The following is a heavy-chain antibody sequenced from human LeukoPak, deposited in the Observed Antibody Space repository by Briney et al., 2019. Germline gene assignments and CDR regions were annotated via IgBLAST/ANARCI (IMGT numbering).Heavy chain of an antibody. J-gene: IGHJ4*02. CDR1: GFTFSSSW. CDR2: INSDGSST. Sequence: GGSLRLSCAASGFTFSSSWMHWVRQAPGKGLVWVSRINSDGSSTSYADSVKGRFTISRDNSKNTLYLQMNSLRAEDTAIYYCAKPYTSGWYYFDSWGQGTLVTVSS. CDR3: AKPYTSGWYYFDS. D-gene: IGHD6-19*01. V-gene: IGHV3-74*01.